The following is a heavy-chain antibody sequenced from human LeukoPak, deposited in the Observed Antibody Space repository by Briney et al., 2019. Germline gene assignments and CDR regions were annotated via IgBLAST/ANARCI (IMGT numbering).Heavy chain of an antibody. Sequence: ASVKVSSKASGYTFTGYYMHWVRQAPGQGLEWMGWINPNSGGTNYAQKFQGRVTMTRDTSISTAYMELSRLRSDDTAVYYCAREKPSITMVRGDIFDYWGQGTLVTVSS. J-gene: IGHJ4*02. CDR3: AREKPSITMVRGDIFDY. D-gene: IGHD3-10*01. CDR1: GYTFTGYY. V-gene: IGHV1-2*02. CDR2: INPNSGGT.